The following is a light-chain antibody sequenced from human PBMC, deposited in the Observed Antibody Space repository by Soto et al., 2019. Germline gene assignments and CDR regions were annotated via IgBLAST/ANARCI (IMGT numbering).Light chain of an antibody. CDR1: QSISSY. CDR2: AAS. J-gene: IGKJ2*01. CDR3: QQSYSTHKT. V-gene: IGKV1-39*01. Sequence: DIQMTQSPSSLSASVGDRVTITCRASQSISSYLNWYQQKPGKAPKLLIYAASSLQSGVPSRFSGSVSGTDFTLTISSLQPEDFATYYCQQSYSTHKTFGQGTKLEIK.